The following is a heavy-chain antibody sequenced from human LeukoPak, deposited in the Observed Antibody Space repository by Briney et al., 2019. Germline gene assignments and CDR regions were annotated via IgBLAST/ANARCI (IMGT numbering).Heavy chain of an antibody. CDR2: IYYSGST. J-gene: IGHJ4*02. D-gene: IGHD2-21*01. V-gene: IGHV4-34*01. CDR1: GGSFSGYY. CDR3: ARGVVIAPQTFDY. Sequence: PSETLSLTCAVYGGSFSGYYWSWIRQPPGKGLEWIGSIYYSGSTNYNPSLKSRVTISVDTSKNQFSLKLSSVTAADTAVYYCARGVVIAPQTFDYWGQGTLVTVSS.